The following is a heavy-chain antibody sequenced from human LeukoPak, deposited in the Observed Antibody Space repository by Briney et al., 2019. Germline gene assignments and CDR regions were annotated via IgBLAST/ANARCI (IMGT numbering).Heavy chain of an antibody. J-gene: IGHJ5*02. CDR2: IWYDGSNK. D-gene: IGHD1-7*01. CDR3: ARSPELRDLVWFDP. V-gene: IGHV3-33*01. Sequence: GGSLRLSCAASGFTFSSYGMHWVRQAPGKGLEWVAVIWYDGSNKYYADSVKGRFTISRDNSKNTLHLQMNSLRAEDTAVYYCARSPELRDLVWFDPWGQGTLVTVSS. CDR1: GFTFSSYG.